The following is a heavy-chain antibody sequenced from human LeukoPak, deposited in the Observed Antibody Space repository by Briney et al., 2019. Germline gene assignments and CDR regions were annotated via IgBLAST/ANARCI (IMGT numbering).Heavy chain of an antibody. CDR3: ARVRGGRYYYDSSGYLSFDY. Sequence: SVTLSLLHAVCVEPYSVYYWSWIREPPEKGLEHIGEINHSGSTNYNPSLNSRVTISVDRSKNQFSLQLGSVTAADTAVYYCARVRGGRYYYDSSGYLSFDYWGQGTLVTVSS. D-gene: IGHD3-22*01. CDR1: VEPYSVYY. CDR2: INHSGST. V-gene: IGHV4-34*01. J-gene: IGHJ4*02.